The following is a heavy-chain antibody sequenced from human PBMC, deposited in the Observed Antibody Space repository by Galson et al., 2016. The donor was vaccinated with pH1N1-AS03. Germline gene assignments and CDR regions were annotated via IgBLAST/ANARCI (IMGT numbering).Heavy chain of an antibody. CDR1: GYSITSGYY. D-gene: IGHD2-2*01. V-gene: IGHV4-38-2*01. CDR2: IYHSGST. J-gene: IGHJ5*02. Sequence: SETLSLTCAVSGYSITSGYYWGWTRQPPGKGLEWIGSIYHSGSTYYNPSLKSRVTISVDTSKNQFSLKLSSVTAADTAVYYCARAGADIVVVPAGWFDPWGQGTLVTVSS. CDR3: ARAGADIVVVPAGWFDP.